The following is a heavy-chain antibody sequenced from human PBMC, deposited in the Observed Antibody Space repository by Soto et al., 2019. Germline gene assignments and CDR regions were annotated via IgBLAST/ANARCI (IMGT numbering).Heavy chain of an antibody. CDR2: IYYNGRT. V-gene: IGHV4-59*01. CDR1: GGSISTYS. Sequence: QVQLQESGPGLVKPSETLSLTCTVSGGSISTYSWSWIRQPPGKGLEWIGYIYYNGRTNYNPSLESRVTISLDTSKSQFSLKLSSVSAADTAVYYCARDGSGYDFWSGPYFFDYWGPGTLVTVSS. CDR3: ARDGSGYDFWSGPYFFDY. D-gene: IGHD3-3*01. J-gene: IGHJ4*02.